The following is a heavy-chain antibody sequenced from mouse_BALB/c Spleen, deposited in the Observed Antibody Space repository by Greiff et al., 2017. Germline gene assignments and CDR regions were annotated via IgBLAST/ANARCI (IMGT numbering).Heavy chain of an antibody. D-gene: IGHD2-4*01. J-gene: IGHJ3*01. V-gene: IGHV1S56*01. CDR3: ARVPYDYDAAWFAY. Sequence: QVQLKQSGPELVKPGASVRISCKASGYTFTSYYIHWVKQRPGQGLEWIGWIYPGNVNTKYNEKFKGKATLTADKSSSTAYMQLSSLTSEDSAVYFCARVPYDYDAAWFAYWGQGTLVTVSA. CDR1: GYTFTSYY. CDR2: IYPGNVNT.